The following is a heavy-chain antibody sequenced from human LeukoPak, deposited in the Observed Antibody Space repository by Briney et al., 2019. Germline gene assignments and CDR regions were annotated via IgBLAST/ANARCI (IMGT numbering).Heavy chain of an antibody. CDR2: ISTSSSTI. J-gene: IGHJ6*03. CDR3: ARTRVIPATIDYYYYYMDV. D-gene: IGHD2-2*01. CDR1: GFTFSSYS. V-gene: IGHV3-48*01. Sequence: GGSLRLSCAASGFTFSSYSMKWVRQAPGKGLEWVSYISTSSSTIYYADSVKGRFTISRDDAKNSLYLQMNSLRAEGTAVYYCARTRVIPATIDYYYYYMDVWGKGTTVTVSS.